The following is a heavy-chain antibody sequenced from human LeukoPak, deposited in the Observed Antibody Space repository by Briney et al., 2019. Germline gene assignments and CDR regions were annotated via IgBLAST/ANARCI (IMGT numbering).Heavy chain of an antibody. Sequence: GASVKVSCKASGGTFSSYAISWVRQAPGQGLEWMGRIIPILGIANYAQKFQGKVTITADKSTSTAYMELSSLRSEDTAVYYCARRHEIQYYYGMDVWGQGTTVTVSS. D-gene: IGHD5-24*01. J-gene: IGHJ6*02. CDR1: GGTFSSYA. V-gene: IGHV1-69*04. CDR2: IIPILGIA. CDR3: ARRHEIQYYYGMDV.